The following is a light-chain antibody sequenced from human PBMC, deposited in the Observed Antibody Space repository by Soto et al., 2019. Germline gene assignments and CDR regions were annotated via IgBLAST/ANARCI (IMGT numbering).Light chain of an antibody. CDR3: QQYVTSSPRT. V-gene: IGKV3-20*01. CDR2: GIS. CDR1: HTISSSY. J-gene: IGKJ1*01. Sequence: EIVLTQSPGTLSLSPGERATLSCRASHTISSSYLAWYQQKPGQAPRLLMYGISRRATGIPDRFSGSGSGTDFTLTITRLEPEDFEGYYCQQYVTSSPRTFGQGTKVEIK.